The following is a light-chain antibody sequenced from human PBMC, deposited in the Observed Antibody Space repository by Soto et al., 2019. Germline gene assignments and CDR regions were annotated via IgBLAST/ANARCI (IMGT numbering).Light chain of an antibody. J-gene: IGLJ2*01. V-gene: IGLV2-8*01. CDR1: SSDVGGYNY. Sequence: QSALTQPPSASGSPGQSVTISCTGTSSDVGGYNYVSWYQQHPGKAPKLMIYAVSKRPSGVPDRFSGFKSGNTASLTVSGLQAEDEADYYCSSYAGSNNYVVFGGGTKLTVL. CDR3: SSYAGSNNYVV. CDR2: AVS.